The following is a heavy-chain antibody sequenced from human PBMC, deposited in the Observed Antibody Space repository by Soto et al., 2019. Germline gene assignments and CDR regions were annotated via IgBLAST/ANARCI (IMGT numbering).Heavy chain of an antibody. Sequence: SETLSLTCTVSGGSISSGGYYWSWTRQHPGKGLEWIGYIYYSGSTYYNPSLKSRVTISVDTSKNQFSLKLSSVTAADTAVYYCARAYGDRAFDIWGQGTMVTVSS. CDR3: ARAYGDRAFDI. J-gene: IGHJ3*02. D-gene: IGHD4-17*01. V-gene: IGHV4-31*03. CDR1: GGSISSGGYY. CDR2: IYYSGST.